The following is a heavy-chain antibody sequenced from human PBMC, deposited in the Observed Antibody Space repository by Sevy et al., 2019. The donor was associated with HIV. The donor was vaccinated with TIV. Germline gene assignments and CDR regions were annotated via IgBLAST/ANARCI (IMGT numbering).Heavy chain of an antibody. J-gene: IGHJ5*02. D-gene: IGHD6-13*01. V-gene: IGHV3-21*01. CDR2: ISSSSYI. Sequence: GGSLRLSCAASGFTFSSYSMNWVRQAPGKGLEWVSSISSSSYIYYADSVKGRFTISRDNAKNSLYLQMNSLRAEDTAVYYCARGGAAAGTYDPWGQGTLVTVSS. CDR3: ARGGAAAGTYDP. CDR1: GFTFSSYS.